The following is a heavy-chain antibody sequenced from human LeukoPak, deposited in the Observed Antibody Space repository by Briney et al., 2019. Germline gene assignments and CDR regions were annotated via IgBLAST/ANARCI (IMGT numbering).Heavy chain of an antibody. J-gene: IGHJ4*02. Sequence: QPGRSLRLSCAASGFTFSSYGMHWVRQAPGKGLEWVAVISYDGSNKYYADSVKGRFTISRDNSKNTLYLQMNSLRAEDTAVYYCATPAPSGYWGQGTLVTVSS. V-gene: IGHV3-30*03. CDR1: GFTFSSYG. CDR2: ISYDGSNK. D-gene: IGHD1-26*01. CDR3: ATPAPSGY.